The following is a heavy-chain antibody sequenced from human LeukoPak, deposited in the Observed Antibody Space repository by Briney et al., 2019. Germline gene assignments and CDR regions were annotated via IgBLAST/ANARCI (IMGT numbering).Heavy chain of an antibody. CDR1: GGSISSYY. V-gene: IGHV4-59*01. CDR2: IYYSGGT. Sequence: SETLSLTCTVSGGSISSYYWSWIRQPPGKGLEWIGHIYYSGGTSYNPSLKSRVTISLDTSKNQFSLKLSSVTAADTAVYYCARVVDCSSTSCYSGYYYYDMDVWGQGTTVTVSS. D-gene: IGHD2-2*01. CDR3: ARVVDCSSTSCYSGYYYYDMDV. J-gene: IGHJ6*02.